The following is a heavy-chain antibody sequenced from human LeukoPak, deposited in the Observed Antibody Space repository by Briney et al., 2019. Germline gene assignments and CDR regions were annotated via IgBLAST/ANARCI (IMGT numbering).Heavy chain of an antibody. CDR1: GGSLSGYY. CDR2: INHSGST. J-gene: IGHJ4*02. Sequence: PSETLSLTCAVYGGSLSGYYWSWIRQPPGKGLEWIGEINHSGSTNYNPSLKSRVTISVDTSKNQFSLKLSSVTAADTAVYYCAREPPGYWGQGILVTVSS. CDR3: AREPPGY. V-gene: IGHV4-34*01.